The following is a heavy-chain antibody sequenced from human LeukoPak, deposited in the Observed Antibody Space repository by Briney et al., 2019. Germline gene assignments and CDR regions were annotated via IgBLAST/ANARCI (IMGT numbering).Heavy chain of an antibody. D-gene: IGHD6-19*01. CDR1: GGSFSSYY. CDR3: ARGLRQGSAWSWGPKEKSYQYMDV. CDR2: INPRGST. Sequence: SETLSLTCGVSGGSFSSYYWTWIRQPPGKGLEWIGEINPRGSTNYNPSLESRVTVSADTSRNQLSLSLTSVTAADSAVYFCARGLRQGSAWSWGPKEKSYQYMDVWGTGTTVIVSS. V-gene: IGHV4-34*01. J-gene: IGHJ6*04.